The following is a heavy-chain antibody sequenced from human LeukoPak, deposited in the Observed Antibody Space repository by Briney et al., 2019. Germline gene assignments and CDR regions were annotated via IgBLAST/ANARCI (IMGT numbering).Heavy chain of an antibody. V-gene: IGHV3-30*04. D-gene: IGHD3-22*01. CDR1: GFTFSSYA. J-gene: IGHJ4*02. CDR3: ARGLLDYYDSSGYLGFDY. CDR2: ISYDGSNK. Sequence: GGSLRLSCAASGFTFSSYAMHWVRQAPGKGLEWVAVISYDGSNKYYADSVKGRFTISRDNSKNTLYLQMNSLRAEDTAVYYCARGLLDYYDSSGYLGFDYWGQGTLVTVSS.